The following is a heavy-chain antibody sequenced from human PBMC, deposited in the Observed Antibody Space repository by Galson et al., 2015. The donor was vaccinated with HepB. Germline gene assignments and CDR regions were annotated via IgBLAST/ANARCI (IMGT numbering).Heavy chain of an antibody. Sequence: ASGYTFTSDALNWVRQAPGQGLEWMGWINTNTGNPTYAQGFTGRFVFSLDTSVSTAYLQISSLKAEDTAVYYCARDLGNSGSYFGFDYWGQGTLVTVSS. CDR2: INTNTGNP. CDR3: ARDLGNSGSYFGFDY. CDR1: GYTFTSDA. D-gene: IGHD1-26*01. V-gene: IGHV7-4-1*02. J-gene: IGHJ4*02.